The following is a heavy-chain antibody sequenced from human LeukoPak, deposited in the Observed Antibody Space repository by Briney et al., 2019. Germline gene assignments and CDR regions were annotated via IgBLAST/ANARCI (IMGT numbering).Heavy chain of an antibody. D-gene: IGHD3-22*01. CDR1: GGPFSGYY. J-gene: IGHJ4*02. CDR2: INHSGST. CDR3: ARADIDYYDGTSFDY. V-gene: IGHV4-34*01. Sequence: SETLSLTCAVYGGPFSGYYWSWIRQPPGKGLEWIGEINHSGSTNYNPSLKSRVTISVDTSKNQFSLKLSSVTAADTAVYYCARADIDYYDGTSFDYWGQGTLVTVSS.